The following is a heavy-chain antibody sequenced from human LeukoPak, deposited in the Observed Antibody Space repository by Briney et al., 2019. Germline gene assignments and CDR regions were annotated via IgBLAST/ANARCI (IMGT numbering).Heavy chain of an antibody. CDR1: GGSISSYY. J-gene: IGHJ4*02. V-gene: IGHV4-39*01. CDR2: IFHSGST. D-gene: IGHD6-13*01. Sequence: PSETLSLTCTVSGGSISSYYWTWIRQPPGKGLEWIGSIFHSGSTYYNPSLKSRVTISVDTSKNQFSLKLTSVTAADTAVYYCARSWFSTGPADYWGQGTLVTVSS. CDR3: ARSWFSTGPADY.